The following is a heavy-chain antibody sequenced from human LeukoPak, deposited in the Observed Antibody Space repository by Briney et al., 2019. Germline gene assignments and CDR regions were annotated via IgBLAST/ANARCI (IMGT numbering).Heavy chain of an antibody. CDR1: GGSISSGGYY. Sequence: SQTLSLTCTVSGGSISSGGYYWSWIRQHPGKGLEWIGYIYYSGSTYYNPSLKSRVTISVDTSKNQFSLKLSSVTAADTAVYYCASWRYDSSGYYDWFDPWGQGTLVTVSS. CDR3: ASWRYDSSGYYDWFDP. D-gene: IGHD3-22*01. J-gene: IGHJ5*02. CDR2: IYYSGST. V-gene: IGHV4-31*03.